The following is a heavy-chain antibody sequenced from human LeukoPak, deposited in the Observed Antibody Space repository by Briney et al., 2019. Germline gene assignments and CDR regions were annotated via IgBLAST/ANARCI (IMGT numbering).Heavy chain of an antibody. CDR2: MSTYNDDK. Sequence: ASVKVSCKASGYSFMNYGITWVRQAPGQGLEWMGWMSTYNDDKQYAQKFQGRVTLTIDTSTTTAYMELRSLISDDTAVYYCARARWLNAFGVWGQGTLVTVSS. J-gene: IGHJ3*01. CDR1: GYSFMNYG. CDR3: ARARWLNAFGV. D-gene: IGHD5-24*01. V-gene: IGHV1-18*01.